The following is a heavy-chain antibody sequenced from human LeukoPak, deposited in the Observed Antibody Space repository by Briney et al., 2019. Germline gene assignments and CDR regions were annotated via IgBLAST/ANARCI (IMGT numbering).Heavy chain of an antibody. Sequence: ETLSLTCTVSGGSISSGGYYWSWVRQAPGKGLEWVSVIYSGGNTYYADTVKGRFTISRDNSKNTLYLQMNSLRAEDTAVYYCARLERYGYWGQGTLVTVSS. J-gene: IGHJ4*02. V-gene: IGHV3-53*01. CDR2: IYSGGNT. CDR3: ARLERYGY. D-gene: IGHD5-24*01. CDR1: GGSISSGGYY.